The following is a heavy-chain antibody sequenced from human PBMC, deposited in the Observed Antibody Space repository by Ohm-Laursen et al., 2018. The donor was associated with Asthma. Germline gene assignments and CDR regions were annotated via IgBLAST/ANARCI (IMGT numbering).Heavy chain of an antibody. J-gene: IGHJ6*02. CDR3: ARESITMVQGVRDYYYGMDV. Sequence: TLSLTCTVSGDSISSGNNYWSWIRQHPGKGLEWIGYIYYSGITYSNPSLRSRVSISVDTSKNQFSLKLTPVTAADTAVYYCARESITMVQGVRDYYYGMDVWGQGTTVTVSS. D-gene: IGHD3-10*01. CDR1: GDSISSGNNY. V-gene: IGHV4-31*03. CDR2: IYYSGIT.